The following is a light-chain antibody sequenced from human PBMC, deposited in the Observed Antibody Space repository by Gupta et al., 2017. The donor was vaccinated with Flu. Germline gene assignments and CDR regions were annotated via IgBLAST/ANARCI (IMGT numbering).Light chain of an antibody. CDR3: QQRGNSFRT. J-gene: IGKJ5*01. V-gene: IGKV3-11*01. CDR2: DIA. CDR1: QSVSDY. Sequence: EIVVTQSPATLSLSPGERATLSCRASQSVSDYFAWYQQKAGRNPGLLIYDIANKATGSPARCSGSGSGADLTLTIISIESADFAFYYCQQRGNSFRTFGQGTKLEMK.